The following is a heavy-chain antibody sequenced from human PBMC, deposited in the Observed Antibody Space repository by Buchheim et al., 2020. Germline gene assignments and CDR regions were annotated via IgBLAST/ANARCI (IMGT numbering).Heavy chain of an antibody. Sequence: EVQLVESGGGLVQPGGSLRLSCVASGFTFSSSWMSWVRQVPGKGLEWVANINQDGGEKSYVTSVKGRLTISRDTGKNSVYLQLSSLRVEDTAVYYCAKLMRGPWNFDLWGRGTL. V-gene: IGHV3-7*01. CDR3: AKLMRGPWNFDL. CDR2: INQDGGEK. D-gene: IGHD2-8*01. CDR1: GFTFSSSW. J-gene: IGHJ2*01.